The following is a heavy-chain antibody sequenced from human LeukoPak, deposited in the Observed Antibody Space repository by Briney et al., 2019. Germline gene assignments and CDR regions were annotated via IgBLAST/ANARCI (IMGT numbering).Heavy chain of an antibody. Sequence: SETLSLTCTVSGGSISSYYWSWIRQPAGKGLEWIGRIYTSGSTNYNPSLKSRVTRSVDTSKNQFSLKLSSVTAADTAVYYCAGELLTEGFDYWGQGTLVTVSS. J-gene: IGHJ4*02. D-gene: IGHD2-15*01. V-gene: IGHV4-4*07. CDR1: GGSISSYY. CDR2: IYTSGST. CDR3: AGELLTEGFDY.